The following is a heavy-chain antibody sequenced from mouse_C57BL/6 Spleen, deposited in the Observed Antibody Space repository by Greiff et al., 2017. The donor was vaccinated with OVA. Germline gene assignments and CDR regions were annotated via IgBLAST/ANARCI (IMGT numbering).Heavy chain of an antibody. V-gene: IGHV1-80*01. J-gene: IGHJ4*01. Sequence: QVQLKESGAELVKPGASVKISCKASGYAFSSYWMNWVKQRPGKGLEWIGQIYPGDGDTNYNGKFKGKATLTADKSSSTAYMQLSSLTSEDSAVYFCARRYSNYVDAMDYWGQGTSVTVSS. CDR1: GYAFSSYW. CDR2: IYPGDGDT. D-gene: IGHD2-5*01. CDR3: ARRYSNYVDAMDY.